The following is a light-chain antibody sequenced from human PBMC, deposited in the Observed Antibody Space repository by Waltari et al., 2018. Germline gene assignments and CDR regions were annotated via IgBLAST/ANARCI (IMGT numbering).Light chain of an antibody. CDR3: QQRSYWA. V-gene: IGKV3-11*01. Sequence: EIVLTQSPATLSLSPGERATLSCRASQSISTYLAWYQQTPGQAPRLLIYDASNRATGIPARFSGSGSGTDFTLTISSLEPEDFAVYYCQQRSYWAFGQGTKVEIK. J-gene: IGKJ1*01. CDR1: QSISTY. CDR2: DAS.